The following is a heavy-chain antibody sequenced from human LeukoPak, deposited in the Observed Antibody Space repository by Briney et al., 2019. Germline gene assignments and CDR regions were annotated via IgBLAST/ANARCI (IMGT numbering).Heavy chain of an antibody. V-gene: IGHV1-2*02. CDR3: ARATLFYYYDSSGQRSYDAFDI. CDR1: GYTFTGYY. Sequence: GASVKVSCKASGYTFTGYYMHWVRQAPGQGLEWMGWINPNSGGTNSAQKFQGRVTTTRDTSISTAYMELTRLRSDDTAVYYCARATLFYYYDSSGQRSYDAFDIWGQGTMVTVSS. D-gene: IGHD3-22*01. CDR2: INPNSGGT. J-gene: IGHJ3*02.